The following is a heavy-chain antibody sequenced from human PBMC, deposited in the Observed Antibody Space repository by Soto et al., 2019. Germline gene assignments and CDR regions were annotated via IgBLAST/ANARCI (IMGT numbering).Heavy chain of an antibody. D-gene: IGHD3-10*01. Sequence: QVQLQESGPGLVKPSGTLSLTCAVSSGSISSSNWWSWVRQPPGKGLEWIGEIYHSGSTNYNPSLKSRVTISVDKSKTQFSLKLSSVTAADTAVYYCARGGGSGSYFPPYYYYYMDVWGKGTTVTVSS. CDR1: SGSISSSNW. CDR3: ARGGGSGSYFPPYYYYYMDV. CDR2: IYHSGST. V-gene: IGHV4-4*02. J-gene: IGHJ6*03.